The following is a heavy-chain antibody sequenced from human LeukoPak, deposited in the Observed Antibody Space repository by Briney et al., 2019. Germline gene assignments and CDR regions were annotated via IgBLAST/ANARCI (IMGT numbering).Heavy chain of an antibody. D-gene: IGHD3-3*01. Sequence: GGSLRLSCAASGFTFSDYYMSWIRQAPGKGLEWVSYISSSGSTIYYADSVKGRFTISRDNAKNSLYLQMNSLRAEDTAVCYCARDSAAKYYDFWSGYYNEYFQHWGQGTLVTVSS. CDR1: GFTFSDYY. J-gene: IGHJ1*01. CDR2: ISSSGSTI. CDR3: ARDSAAKYYDFWSGYYNEYFQH. V-gene: IGHV3-11*04.